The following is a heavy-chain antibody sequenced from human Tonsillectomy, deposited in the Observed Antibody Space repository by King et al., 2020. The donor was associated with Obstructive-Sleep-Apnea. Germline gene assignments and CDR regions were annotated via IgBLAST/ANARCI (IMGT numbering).Heavy chain of an antibody. CDR3: ARGVDGYHSWFAP. D-gene: IGHD5-24*01. Sequence: VQLVESGGGVVQPGRSLRLSCAASGFTFSGSGMHWVRQAPGKGLEWVAVIWHDGSNKYYGESVKGRFTISRDNSHNTLYLQMNSLRAEDTAVYYCARGVDGYHSWFAPWGQGNLVTVSS. V-gene: IGHV3-33*01. J-gene: IGHJ5*02. CDR2: IWHDGSNK. CDR1: GFTFSGSG.